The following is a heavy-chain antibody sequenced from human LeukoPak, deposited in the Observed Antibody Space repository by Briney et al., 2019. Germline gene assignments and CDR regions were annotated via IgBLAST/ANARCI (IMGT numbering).Heavy chain of an antibody. Sequence: SETLSLTCTVSGGSIRGYYWSWVRQTPGKGLEWIGYVYDSGSTNYTPSLKSRVTMSMETSKNQFSLHLRSVTAADTAVYYCVRHEGIGDSGNYYFHSWGQGALVTVSS. CDR1: GGSIRGYY. J-gene: IGHJ4*02. CDR2: VYDSGST. D-gene: IGHD5-12*01. V-gene: IGHV4-59*08. CDR3: VRHEGIGDSGNYYFHS.